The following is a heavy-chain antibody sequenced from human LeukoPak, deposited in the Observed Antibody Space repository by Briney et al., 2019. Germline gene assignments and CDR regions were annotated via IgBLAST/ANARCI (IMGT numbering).Heavy chain of an antibody. D-gene: IGHD7-27*01. Sequence: GASVKVSCKASGYTLTDYYMTWLRQAPGQGFEWMGWISPDGGATKYAQKFHGRLTMTRDTSISTAFMELRTLGSDDTAIYYCTRRLAGEGVCYWGQGNLVTVSS. V-gene: IGHV1-2*02. CDR3: TRRLAGEGVCY. J-gene: IGHJ4*02. CDR2: ISPDGGAT. CDR1: GYTLTDYY.